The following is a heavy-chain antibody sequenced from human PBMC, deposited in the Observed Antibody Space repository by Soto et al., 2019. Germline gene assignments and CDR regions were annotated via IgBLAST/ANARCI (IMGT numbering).Heavy chain of an antibody. CDR1: GFTFSNYA. Sequence: GGSLRLSCATSGFTFSNYAMNWVRQAPGKGLEWVSAITRSSNYIYYVDSVKGRFTISRDNSKNSLYLQMNSLRAEDTALYFCARDPLSAGTEMVKELDYWGQGTLVTVSS. D-gene: IGHD5-18*01. V-gene: IGHV3-21*01. J-gene: IGHJ4*02. CDR2: ITRSSNYI. CDR3: ARDPLSAGTEMVKELDY.